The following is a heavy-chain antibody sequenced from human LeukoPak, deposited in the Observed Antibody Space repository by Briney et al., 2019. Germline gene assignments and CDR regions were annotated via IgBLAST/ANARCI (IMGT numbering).Heavy chain of an antibody. CDR1: GFTFSSYS. V-gene: IGHV3-21*01. CDR3: ARVAAIFGVVITRIDY. D-gene: IGHD3-3*01. CDR2: ISSSSSYI. Sequence: GGSPRLSCAASGFTFSSYSMNWVRQAPGKGLEWVSSISSSSSYIYYADSVKGRFTISRDNAKNSLYLQMNSLRAEDTAVYYCARVAAIFGVVITRIDYWGQGTLVTVSS. J-gene: IGHJ4*02.